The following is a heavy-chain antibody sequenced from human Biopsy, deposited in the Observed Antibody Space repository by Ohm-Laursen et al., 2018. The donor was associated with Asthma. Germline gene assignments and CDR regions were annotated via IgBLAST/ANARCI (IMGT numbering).Heavy chain of an antibody. J-gene: IGHJ3*01. CDR3: VKDTGESRGYYAFEV. V-gene: IGHV3-23*01. D-gene: IGHD3-22*01. Sequence: SLRLSCAASGFPFSTYAMSWARQAPGKGLEWVAIILGNGVTTYYVDSVKGRFTISRDNSKNTVDLQMRSLRAEDTAIYYCVKDTGESRGYYAFEVWGQGTMVTVSS. CDR2: ILGNGVTT. CDR1: GFPFSTYA.